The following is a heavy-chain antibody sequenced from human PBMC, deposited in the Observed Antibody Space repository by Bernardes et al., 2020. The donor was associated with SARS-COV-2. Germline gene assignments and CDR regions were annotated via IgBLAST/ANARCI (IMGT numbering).Heavy chain of an antibody. Sequence: GSLRLSCVGSGFTFDNYGMAWVRQAPGKGLEWVSSMSGIGGMTYYRDSVKGRFTISRDNSKNTVFLEMNSLRGEDTAVYYCAKERRWVGGTQSLDYWGQGTLVTVSS. CDR2: MSGIGGMT. CDR3: AKERRWVGGTQSLDY. J-gene: IGHJ4*02. D-gene: IGHD1-26*01. V-gene: IGHV3-23*01. CDR1: GFTFDNYG.